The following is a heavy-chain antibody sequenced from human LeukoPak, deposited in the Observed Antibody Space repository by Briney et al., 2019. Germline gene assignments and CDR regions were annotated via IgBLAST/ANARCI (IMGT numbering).Heavy chain of an antibody. Sequence: PSETLSLTCTVSGGSISSYYWSWIRQPPGKGLEWIGYIYYSGSTTYNPSLKSRVTISVDTSKTQSSLKLSSVTAADTAVYYCARSNDAFDIWGQGTMVTVSS. CDR2: IYYSGST. J-gene: IGHJ3*02. CDR1: GGSISSYY. V-gene: IGHV4-59*01. CDR3: ARSNDAFDI.